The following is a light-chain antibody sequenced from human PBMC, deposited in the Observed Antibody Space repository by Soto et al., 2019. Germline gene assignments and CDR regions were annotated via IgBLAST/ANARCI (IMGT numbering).Light chain of an antibody. Sequence: QSALTQPPSASGSPGQSVTISCAGTSSDVGGYNYVSWYQQYPGKVPKLMIYEVSERPSGVPDRFSGSKSGNTAFLTVSGLQAEDEADYYCLSYADPAYVFGTGTKLTV. CDR2: EVS. V-gene: IGLV2-8*01. CDR3: LSYADPAYV. CDR1: SSDVGGYNY. J-gene: IGLJ1*01.